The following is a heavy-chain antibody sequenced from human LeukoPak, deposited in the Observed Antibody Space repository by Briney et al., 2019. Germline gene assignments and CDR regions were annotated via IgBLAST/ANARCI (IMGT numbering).Heavy chain of an antibody. D-gene: IGHD3-10*01. CDR2: INPNSGGT. CDR1: GYTFTGYY. Sequence: GASVKVSCKASGYTFTGYYIHWVRQAPGQGLEWMGWINPNSGGTNYAQKFQGRVTMTRDTSISTAYMELSRLRSDDTAVYYCARDRYYYASGTGSSTRSGFDPWGQGTLVTVSS. J-gene: IGHJ5*02. V-gene: IGHV1-2*02. CDR3: ARDRYYYASGTGSSTRSGFDP.